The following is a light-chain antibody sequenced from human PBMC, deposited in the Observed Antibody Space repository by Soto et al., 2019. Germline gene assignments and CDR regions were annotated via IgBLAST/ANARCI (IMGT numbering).Light chain of an antibody. CDR3: QQYNNWPRT. CDR2: AAS. CDR1: QGISSY. Sequence: DFQLTQAPSFLSASVGDRVTITCRASQGISSYLAWYQQKPGKAPKLLIYAASTRATGIPARFSGSGSGTEFTLTISSLQSEDFAVYYCQQYNNWPRTFGQGTKVDIK. J-gene: IGKJ1*01. V-gene: IGKV1-9*01.